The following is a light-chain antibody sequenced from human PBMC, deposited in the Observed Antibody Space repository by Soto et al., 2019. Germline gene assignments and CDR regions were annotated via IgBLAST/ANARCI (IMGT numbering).Light chain of an antibody. CDR1: QSIYTF. V-gene: IGKV1-39*01. J-gene: IGKJ4*01. CDR3: QQTYSTRALT. Sequence: DIQMTQSPCSLAASVGDRVTVSCRSRQSIYTFLNWYRHKPGKAPELLIFGAYRLHSGVPSRFSGGGSGTEVTLNINSLQPEDVATYYSQQTYSTRALTYGGGNTLEI. CDR2: GAY.